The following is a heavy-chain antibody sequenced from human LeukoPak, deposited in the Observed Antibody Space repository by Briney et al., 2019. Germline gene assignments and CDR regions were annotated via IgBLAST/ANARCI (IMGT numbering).Heavy chain of an antibody. J-gene: IGHJ4*02. CDR1: GGSISSSSYY. V-gene: IGHV4-39*01. Sequence: SETLSLTCTVSGGSISSSSYYWGWIRQPSGKGLEWIGSIYYSGSTYYNPSLKSRVTISVDTSKNQFSLKLSSVTAAYTAVYYCASIRRGLSIAAAGTGFDYWGQGTLVTVSS. D-gene: IGHD6-13*01. CDR3: ASIRRGLSIAAAGTGFDY. CDR2: IYYSGST.